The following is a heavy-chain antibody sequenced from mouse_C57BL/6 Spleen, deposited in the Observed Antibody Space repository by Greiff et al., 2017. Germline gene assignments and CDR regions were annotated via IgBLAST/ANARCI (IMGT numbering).Heavy chain of an antibody. CDR1: GYTFTEYT. J-gene: IGHJ2*01. Sequence: QVQLQQSGAELVKPGASVKLSCKASGYTFTEYTIHWVKQRSGQGLEWIGWFYPGSGRIQYNEKFKDKATLTADKSSSTVYMESSSLTSEDSAVYCCARHEERRYYCDYWGQGTTLTVSS. V-gene: IGHV1-62-2*01. CDR2: FYPGSGRI. CDR3: ARHEERRYYCDY.